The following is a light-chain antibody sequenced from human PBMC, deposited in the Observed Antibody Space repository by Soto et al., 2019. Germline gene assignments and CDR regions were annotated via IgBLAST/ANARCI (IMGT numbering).Light chain of an antibody. CDR3: GADHGSGSSFVYV. Sequence: QLVLTQPPSASASLGASVTLTCTLSSGYSNYKVDWYQQRPGKGPRFVMRVGTGGIVGSKGEGIPDRFSVLGSGLNRYLTIKNIQEEDESDYHCGADHGSGSSFVYVFGTGTKPTVL. V-gene: IGLV9-49*01. CDR2: VGTGGIVG. CDR1: SGYSNYK. J-gene: IGLJ1*01.